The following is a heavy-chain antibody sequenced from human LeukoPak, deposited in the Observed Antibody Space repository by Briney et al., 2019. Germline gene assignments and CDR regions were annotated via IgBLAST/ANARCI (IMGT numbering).Heavy chain of an antibody. D-gene: IGHD3-10*01. CDR3: ARGISLVRGAMSGFDV. CDR2: IYSGGGT. Sequence: PGGSLRLSCAASGFTVSSNYMTWVRQAPGKGLEWVSVIYSGGGTYYADSVKGRFTISRDSSENTLFLQMNTLRAEDTAMYYCARGISLVRGAMSGFDVWGQGTMVTVSS. V-gene: IGHV3-53*01. CDR1: GFTVSSNY. J-gene: IGHJ3*01.